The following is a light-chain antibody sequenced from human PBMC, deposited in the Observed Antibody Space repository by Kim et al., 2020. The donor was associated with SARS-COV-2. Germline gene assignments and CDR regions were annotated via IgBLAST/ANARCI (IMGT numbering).Light chain of an antibody. J-gene: IGKJ3*01. CDR1: QGVSSY. V-gene: IGKV1-9*01. CDR3: QQLNSYLFT. CDR2: AAS. Sequence: AYVGDRVTLAGRASQGVSSYLAWCQQKPEQAPKLLIYAASTLQRGVPSRFSGNGSETDFSLTIGSLQPKDFATYYCQQLNSYLFTFGPGTKMDIK.